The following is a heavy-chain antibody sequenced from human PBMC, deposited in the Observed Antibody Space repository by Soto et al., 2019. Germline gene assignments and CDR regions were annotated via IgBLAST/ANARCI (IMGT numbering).Heavy chain of an antibody. J-gene: IGHJ4*02. CDR3: ARDPYPHCSSTSCSDY. CDR1: GCTFSSYT. CDR2: IIPILGIA. Sequence: QVQLVQSGAEVKKPGSSVKVSCKASGCTFSSYTISWVRQAPGQGLEWMGRIIPILGIANYAQKFQGRVTITADKSTSTAYMELSSLRSEDTAVYYCARDPYPHCSSTSCSDYWGQGTLVTVSS. D-gene: IGHD2-2*01. V-gene: IGHV1-69*08.